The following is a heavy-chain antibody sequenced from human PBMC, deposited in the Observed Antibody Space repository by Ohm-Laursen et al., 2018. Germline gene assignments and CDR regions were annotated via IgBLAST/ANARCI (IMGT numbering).Heavy chain of an antibody. J-gene: IGHJ5*02. Sequence: SLRLSCTASGFTFNTYTINWVRQAPGKGLEWVASISSGGSYIYYADSVRGRFTVARDIAKNSLYLQMNSLRAEDTAVYYCARDIEGFDPWGQGTLVTVSS. D-gene: IGHD3-16*02. CDR3: ARDIEGFDP. V-gene: IGHV3-21*01. CDR2: ISSGGSYI. CDR1: GFTFNTYT.